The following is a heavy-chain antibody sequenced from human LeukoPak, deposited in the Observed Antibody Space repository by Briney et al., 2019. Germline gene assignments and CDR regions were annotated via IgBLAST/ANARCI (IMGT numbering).Heavy chain of an antibody. D-gene: IGHD1-1*01. CDR3: ASGTTTTYYYYYMDV. Sequence: PGGSLRLSCAASGFTFSSNYMSWVRQAPGKGLEWVSVIYSGGSTYYADSVKGRFTISRDNSKNTLYLQMNSLRAEDTAVYYCASGTTTTYYYYYMDVWGKGTTVTVSS. V-gene: IGHV3-53*01. CDR2: IYSGGST. CDR1: GFTFSSNY. J-gene: IGHJ6*03.